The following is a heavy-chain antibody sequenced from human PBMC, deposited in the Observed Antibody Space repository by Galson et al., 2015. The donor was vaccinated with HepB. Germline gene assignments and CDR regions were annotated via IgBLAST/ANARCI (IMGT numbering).Heavy chain of an antibody. J-gene: IGHJ4*02. CDR2: ISGSGGST. D-gene: IGHD3-22*01. Sequence: SLRLSCAASGFTFSSYAMSWVRQAPGKGLEWVSAISGSGGSTYYADSVKGRFTISRDNSKNTLYPQMNSLRAEDTAVYYCAKAPRGGSSGYSNGFDYWGQGTLVTVSS. CDR3: AKAPRGGSSGYSNGFDY. CDR1: GFTFSSYA. V-gene: IGHV3-23*01.